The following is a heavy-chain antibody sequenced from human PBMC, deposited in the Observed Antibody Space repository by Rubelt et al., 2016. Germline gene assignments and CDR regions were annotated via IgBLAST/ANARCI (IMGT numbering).Heavy chain of an antibody. CDR1: GYTLTELS. J-gene: IGHJ4*02. D-gene: IGHD2-2*01. V-gene: IGHV1-24*01. CDR3: ATGIVVVPAHVPSRDY. CDR2: FDPEDGET. Sequence: QVQLVQSGAEVKKPGASVKVSCKVSGYTLTELSMHWVRQAPGKGLEWMGGFDPEDGETIYAQKFQGRVPMTGDTSTDTAYMELSSLRSEDTAVYYCATGIVVVPAHVPSRDYWGQGTLVTVSS.